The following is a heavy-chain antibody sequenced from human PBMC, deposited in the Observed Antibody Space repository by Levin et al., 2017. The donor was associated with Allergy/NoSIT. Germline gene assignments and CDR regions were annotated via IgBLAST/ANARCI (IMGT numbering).Heavy chain of an antibody. CDR1: GVTFSSYA. V-gene: IGHV3-23*01. D-gene: IGHD3-22*01. Sequence: GESLKISCLVSGVTFSSYAIHWVRQAPGKGLEWVSSISGSGITTYYTDSVKGRVTVSRDNSKNTLYLQMNSLRVEDTAVYYCVKEGNSYDSNGNYFHFFDSWSQGTLVSVSS. CDR2: ISGSGITT. J-gene: IGHJ4*02. CDR3: VKEGNSYDSNGNYFHFFDS.